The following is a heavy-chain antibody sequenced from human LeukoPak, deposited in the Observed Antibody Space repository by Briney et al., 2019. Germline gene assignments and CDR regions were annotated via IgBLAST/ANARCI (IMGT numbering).Heavy chain of an antibody. J-gene: IGHJ4*02. D-gene: IGHD2/OR15-2a*01. CDR2: ISSSGTTM. CDR3: ARVLHSPGY. Sequence: GGSLRLSRAASGFTFSSYEMNWVRQAPGKGLEWVSYISSSGTTMYYADSVKGRFTISRDNAKHSLYLQMDSLRAEDSAVYYCARVLHSPGYWGQGTLVTVSS. CDR1: GFTFSSYE. V-gene: IGHV3-48*03.